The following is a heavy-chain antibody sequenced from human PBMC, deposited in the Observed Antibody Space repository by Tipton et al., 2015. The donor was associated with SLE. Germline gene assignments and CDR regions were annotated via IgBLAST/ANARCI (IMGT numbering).Heavy chain of an antibody. CDR2: ISWNSGTI. D-gene: IGHD3-10*01. V-gene: IGHV3-9*01. J-gene: IGHJ5*02. Sequence: SLRLSCEVSGFTFDDYAMHWVRQPPGKGLEWVSGISWNSGTIGYVDSVKGRFTISRDNAKNSLYLQMNSLRADDTALYYCAKGITMIRGGEDWFDPWGQGTLVTVSS. CDR3: AKGITMIRGGEDWFDP. CDR1: GFTFDDYA.